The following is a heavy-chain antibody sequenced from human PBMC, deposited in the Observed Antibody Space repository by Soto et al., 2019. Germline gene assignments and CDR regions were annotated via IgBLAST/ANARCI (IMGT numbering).Heavy chain of an antibody. Sequence: ESGGGLVKPGGSLRLSCAASGFTFSNAWMNWVRQAPGKGLEWVGRIKSKTDGGTTDYAAPVKGRFTISRDDSKNTLYLQMNSLKTEDTAVYYCTTDWWLGPHLDAFDIWGQGTMVTVSS. CDR1: GFTFSNAW. CDR2: IKSKTDGGTT. D-gene: IGHD2-15*01. CDR3: TTDWWLGPHLDAFDI. V-gene: IGHV3-15*07. J-gene: IGHJ3*02.